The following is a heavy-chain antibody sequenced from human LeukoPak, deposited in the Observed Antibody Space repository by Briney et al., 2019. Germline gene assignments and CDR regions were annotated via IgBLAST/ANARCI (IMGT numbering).Heavy chain of an antibody. CDR3: ARDTSGSYRLDY. D-gene: IGHD1-26*01. Sequence: SETLSLTCTVSGGSISSSSHYWGWIRQPPGKGLEWIGSIHYSGSAHYSPSLKSRVTISVDTSKNRFSLKLTSVTAADTAVYYCARDTSGSYRLDYWGQGTLVTVSS. J-gene: IGHJ4*02. V-gene: IGHV4-39*02. CDR1: GGSISSSSHY. CDR2: IHYSGSA.